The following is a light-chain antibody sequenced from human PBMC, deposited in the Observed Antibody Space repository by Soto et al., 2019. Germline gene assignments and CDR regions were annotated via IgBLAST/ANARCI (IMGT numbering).Light chain of an antibody. CDR2: GAS. V-gene: IGKV3-20*01. Sequence: EIVLTQSPDTLSLSPGERATLSCRASQTVIHNHLAWHQQKPGQTPRLRGDGASSRATGIPDRGSGRGAWTDCTRTSSRLEPEDCAVDYGQQHGTSPITVGQGTRLEI. CDR3: QQHGTSPIT. CDR1: QTVIHNH. J-gene: IGKJ5*01.